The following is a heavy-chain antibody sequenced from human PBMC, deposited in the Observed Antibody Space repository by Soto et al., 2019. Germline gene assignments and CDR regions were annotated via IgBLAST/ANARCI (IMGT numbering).Heavy chain of an antibody. J-gene: IGHJ3*02. D-gene: IGHD5-18*01. CDR2: ISDDGKNK. CDR3: AKGGGYTYGTNDAFDI. Sequence: QVQLMESGGGVVQPGRSLRLSCAASGFTFRTYGMHWVRQAPGKGLEWVAVISDDGKNKYNIASVEGRFTISRDNSKNTLFLQMHGLRTEDTAVYYCAKGGGYTYGTNDAFDIWGPGTMVTVSS. V-gene: IGHV3-30*18. CDR1: GFTFRTYG.